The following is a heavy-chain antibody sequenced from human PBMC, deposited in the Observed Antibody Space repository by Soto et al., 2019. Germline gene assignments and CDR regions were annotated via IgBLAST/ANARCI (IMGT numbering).Heavy chain of an antibody. CDR3: AKGGFWVHYGMDV. J-gene: IGHJ6*02. D-gene: IGHD2-15*01. CDR2: ISRSGDIT. CDR1: GSTFSAFC. V-gene: IGHV3-23*01. Sequence: EVQLLESGGALAHPGGSLRLSCAASGSTFSAFCMNWVRQAPGKGLEWVSAISRSGDITYYADSVKGRFTISRDNSKNTLYLEMNSLTGDDTAVYYCAKGGFWVHYGMDVWGQGTTVIVSS.